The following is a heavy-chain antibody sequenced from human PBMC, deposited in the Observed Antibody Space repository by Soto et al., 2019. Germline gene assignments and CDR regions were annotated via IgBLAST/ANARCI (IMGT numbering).Heavy chain of an antibody. J-gene: IGHJ1*01. CDR3: ARGRGYGDYYFQH. CDR1: GGSFSGYY. Sequence: PSETLSLTCAVYGGSFSGYYWSWIRQPPGKGLEWIGEINHSGSTNYNPSLKSRVTISVDTSKNQLSLKLSSVTAADTAVYYCARGRGYGDYYFQHWGQGTLVTVS. D-gene: IGHD4-17*01. V-gene: IGHV4-34*01. CDR2: INHSGST.